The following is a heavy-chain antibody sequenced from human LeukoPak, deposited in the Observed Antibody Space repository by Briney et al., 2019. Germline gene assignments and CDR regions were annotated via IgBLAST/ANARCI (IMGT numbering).Heavy chain of an antibody. CDR2: ISSSSSTI. D-gene: IGHD3-3*01. V-gene: IGHV3-48*01. CDR1: GFTFSSYS. Sequence: PWGSLRLSCAASGFTFSSYSMSWVRQAPGKGLEWVSYISSSSSTIYYADSVKGRFTISGDNAKNSVYLQMNSLRAEDTAVYYCARDSITIFGVVINWGQGTLVTVSS. CDR3: ARDSITIFGVVIN. J-gene: IGHJ4*02.